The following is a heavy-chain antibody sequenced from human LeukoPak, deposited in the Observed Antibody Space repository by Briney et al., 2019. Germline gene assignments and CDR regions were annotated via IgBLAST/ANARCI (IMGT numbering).Heavy chain of an antibody. V-gene: IGHV3-7*03. CDR2: VDQDGSEK. Sequence: PGRSLRLSCAASGFTFSSYAMHWVRQAPGKGLEWVANVDQDGSEKYYVGSVKGRFTISRDNAKNSLYLQMNSLRVEDTAVYYCARGWASSRRKAFDIWGQGTIVTVSS. CDR3: ARGWASSRRKAFDI. D-gene: IGHD3-16*01. CDR1: GFTFSSYA. J-gene: IGHJ3*02.